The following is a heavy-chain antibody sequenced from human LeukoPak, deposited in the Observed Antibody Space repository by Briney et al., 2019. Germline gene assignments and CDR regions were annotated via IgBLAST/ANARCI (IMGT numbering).Heavy chain of an antibody. CDR1: GGSFSGYY. CDR2: INHSGST. J-gene: IGHJ4*02. Sequence: PSETLSLTCAVYGGSFSGYYWSWIRQPPGKGLEWIGEINHSGSTNYNPSLKSRVTISVDTSKNQFSLKLSSVTAADTAVYYCARERDSSGGSDYWGQGTLVTVSS. D-gene: IGHD3-22*01. CDR3: ARERDSSGGSDY. V-gene: IGHV4-34*01.